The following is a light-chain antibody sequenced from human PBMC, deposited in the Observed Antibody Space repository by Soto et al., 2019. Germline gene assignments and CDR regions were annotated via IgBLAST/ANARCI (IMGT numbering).Light chain of an antibody. Sequence: DIQLTPSPSTLSASVGDRVTITCRASHSVNSWLAWFQQKPGKAPKLLIYKASTLESGVPSRFSGSGSGTEFTLTISSLQPDDFGTYYCQQYNNYWTFGQGTKVEIK. CDR2: KAS. CDR1: HSVNSW. V-gene: IGKV1-5*03. CDR3: QQYNNYWT. J-gene: IGKJ1*01.